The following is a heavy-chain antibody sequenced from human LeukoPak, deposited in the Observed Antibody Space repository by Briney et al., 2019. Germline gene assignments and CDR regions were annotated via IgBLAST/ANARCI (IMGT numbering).Heavy chain of an antibody. CDR2: MNPNSGNT. V-gene: IGHV1-8*01. J-gene: IGHJ6*03. CDR3: ARGRGDGYNLYYYYMDV. D-gene: IGHD5-24*01. Sequence: ASVKVSCKASGYTFTSYDINWVRQATGQGLEWMGWMNPNSGNTGYAQKFPGRVTMTRNTSISTAYMELSSLRSEDTAVYYCARGRGDGYNLYYYYMDVWGKGTTVTVSS. CDR1: GYTFTSYD.